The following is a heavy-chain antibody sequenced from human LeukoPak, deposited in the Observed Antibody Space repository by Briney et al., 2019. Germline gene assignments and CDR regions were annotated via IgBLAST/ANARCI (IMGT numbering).Heavy chain of an antibody. D-gene: IGHD6-6*01. CDR1: GFTFSSYS. CDR2: ISSSSSYI. J-gene: IGHJ3*02. V-gene: IGHV3-21*01. CDR3: ARQLVLYAFDI. Sequence: PGGSLRLSCAASGFTFSSYSMNWVRQAPGKGLEWVSSISSSSSYIYYAGSVKGRFTISRDNAKNSLYLQMNSLKAEDTAVYYCARQLVLYAFDIWGQGTMVTVSS.